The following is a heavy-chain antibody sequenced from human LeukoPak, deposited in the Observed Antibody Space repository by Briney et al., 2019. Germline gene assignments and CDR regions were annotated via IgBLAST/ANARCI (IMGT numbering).Heavy chain of an antibody. V-gene: IGHV3-66*01. Sequence: GGSLRLSCAASGFTVSSNYMSWVRQAPGKGLAWVSVIYSGGSTYYADSVKGRFTISRDNSKNTLYLQMNSLRAEDTAVYYCARDRVTMVRGVIIYWFDPWGQGTLVTVSS. D-gene: IGHD3-10*01. CDR3: ARDRVTMVRGVIIYWFDP. CDR1: GFTVSSNY. CDR2: IYSGGST. J-gene: IGHJ5*02.